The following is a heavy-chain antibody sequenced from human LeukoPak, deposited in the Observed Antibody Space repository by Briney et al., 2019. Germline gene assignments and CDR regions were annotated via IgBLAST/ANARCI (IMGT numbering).Heavy chain of an antibody. CDR3: ARITGIAAAGDY. CDR2: IKHDGSGK. D-gene: IGHD6-13*01. CDR1: GFTFSTYW. V-gene: IGHV3-7*04. J-gene: IGHJ4*02. Sequence: GGSLRLSCAASGFTFSTYWMSWVRQAPGKGLEWVANIKHDGSGKYYVDSVKGRFTISRGNAKNSLYLQLNSLRAEDTAVYYCARITGIAAAGDYWGQGTLVTVSS.